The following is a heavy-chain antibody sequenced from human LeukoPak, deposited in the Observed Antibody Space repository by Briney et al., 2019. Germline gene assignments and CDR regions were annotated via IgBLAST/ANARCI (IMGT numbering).Heavy chain of an antibody. CDR2: IKQDGSEK. J-gene: IGHJ4*02. CDR1: GFTFSTYW. Sequence: GGSLRLSCVVSGFTFSTYWMSWVRQAPGKGLECVATIKQDGSEKYYVDSVKGRFTISRDNAKNSLYLQMNSLKAEDTAVYYCARASGFDYWGQGTLVTVSS. V-gene: IGHV3-7*01. D-gene: IGHD1-14*01. CDR3: ARASGFDY.